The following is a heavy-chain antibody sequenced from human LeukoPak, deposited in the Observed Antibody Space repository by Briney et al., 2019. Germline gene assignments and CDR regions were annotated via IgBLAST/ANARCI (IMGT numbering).Heavy chain of an antibody. V-gene: IGHV3-23*01. CDR3: AKDQRGYCSSTSCYSGVDY. CDR2: ISGSGGST. CDR1: GFTFSSYA. Sequence: GGSLRLSCAASGFTFSSYAMSWVRQAPGKGLEWVSAISGSGGSTCYADSVKGRFTISRDNSKNTLYLQMNSLRAEDTAVYYCAKDQRGYCSSTSCYSGVDYWGQGTLVTVSS. J-gene: IGHJ4*02. D-gene: IGHD2-2*02.